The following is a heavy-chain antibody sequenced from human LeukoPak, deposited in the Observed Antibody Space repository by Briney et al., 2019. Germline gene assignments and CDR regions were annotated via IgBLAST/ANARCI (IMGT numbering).Heavy chain of an antibody. D-gene: IGHD2-2*01. CDR1: GFTFSSYA. J-gene: IGHJ4*02. V-gene: IGHV3-23*01. CDR3: ARLPRYCSSTSCFSVDY. CDR2: ISGSGGST. Sequence: PGGSLRLSCAASGFTFSSYAMSWVRQAPGKGLEWVSAISGSGGSTYYADSGKGRFTISRDNSKNTLYLQMNSLRAEDTAVYYCARLPRYCSSTSCFSVDYWGQGTLVTVSS.